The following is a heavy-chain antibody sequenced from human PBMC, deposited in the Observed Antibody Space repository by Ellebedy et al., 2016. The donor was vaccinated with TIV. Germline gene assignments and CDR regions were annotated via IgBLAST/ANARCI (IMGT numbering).Heavy chain of an antibody. V-gene: IGHV4-59*11. CDR2: LYYNGIT. J-gene: IGHJ4*02. D-gene: IGHD6-19*01. CDR1: GASINNLW. CDR3: ASHYNASGWRAYFDS. Sequence: MPSETLSLTCTVSGASINNLWWSWIRQPPGKGLEWAGYLYYNGITNYSPALMSRVPISLGPSKNQFSLNLTSVTAADTAVYYCASHYNASGWRAYFDSWGQGTPVTVSS.